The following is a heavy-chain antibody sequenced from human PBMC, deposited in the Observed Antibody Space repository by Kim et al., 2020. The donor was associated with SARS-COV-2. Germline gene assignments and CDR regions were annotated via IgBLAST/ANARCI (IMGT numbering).Heavy chain of an antibody. V-gene: IGHV3-30*02. D-gene: IGHD5-12*01. CDR3: AKEMATYYYYYYGMDV. J-gene: IGHJ6*02. Sequence: DSVKGRFTISRDNSKNTLDLQMNSLRAEDTAVYYCAKEMATYYYYYYGMDVWGQGTTVTVSS.